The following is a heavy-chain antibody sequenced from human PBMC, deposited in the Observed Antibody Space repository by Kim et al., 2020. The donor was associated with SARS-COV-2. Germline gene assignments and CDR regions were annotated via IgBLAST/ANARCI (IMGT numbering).Heavy chain of an antibody. D-gene: IGHD6-19*01. V-gene: IGHV3-23*01. CDR2: ISGSGGST. CDR1: GFTFSSYA. Sequence: GGSLRLSCAASGFTFSSYAMSWVRQAPGKGLEWVSSISGSGGSTYYPDSVKGRFTISRDNSKNTLYLQMNSLRAEDTAVYYCASSSGWYFDYWGQGTLVTVSS. J-gene: IGHJ4*02. CDR3: ASSSGWYFDY.